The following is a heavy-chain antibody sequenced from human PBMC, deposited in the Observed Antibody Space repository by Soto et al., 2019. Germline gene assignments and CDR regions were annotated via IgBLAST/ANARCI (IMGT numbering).Heavy chain of an antibody. CDR2: ISWNSGDI. V-gene: IGHV3-9*01. D-gene: IGHD6-19*01. CDR3: ARRGSGAVAGRTDS. CDR1: GFTFDDYA. J-gene: IGHJ4*02. Sequence: EVQLVESGGGLVQPGRSLRLSCAASGFTFDDYAMHWVRQVPGKGLEWVSGISWNSGDIGYADSVKGRFTISRDNAKNSLYLQMNSMRAEDTALYYCARRGSGAVAGRTDSWGQGALVTVSS.